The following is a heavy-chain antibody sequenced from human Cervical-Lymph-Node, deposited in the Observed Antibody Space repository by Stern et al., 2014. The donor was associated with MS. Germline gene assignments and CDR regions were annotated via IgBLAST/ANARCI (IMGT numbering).Heavy chain of an antibody. CDR3: AKERHGDYVFYYGMDV. CDR2: ISYDGSNK. V-gene: IGHV3-30*18. CDR1: GFTFSSYG. Sequence: VQLVQSGGGVVQPGRSLRLSCAASGFTFSSYGMHWVRQAPGKGLEGGAVISYDGSNKYYADSVKGRVTISRDNSKNTLYLQMNSLRAEDTAVYYCAKERHGDYVFYYGMDVWGQGTTVTVSS. J-gene: IGHJ6*02. D-gene: IGHD4-17*01.